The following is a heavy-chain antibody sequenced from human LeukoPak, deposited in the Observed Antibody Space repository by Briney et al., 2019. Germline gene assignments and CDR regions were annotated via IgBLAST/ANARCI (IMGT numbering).Heavy chain of an antibody. CDR2: IIPIFATA. CDR3: ARLYSSSWYGNDY. CDR1: GGTFSSYA. Sequence: SVKVSCKASGGTFSSYAISWVRQAPGQGLEWMGGIIPIFATANYAQKFQGRVTITTDESTSTAYMELSSLRSEDTAVYYCARLYSSSWYGNDYWGQGTLVTVSS. V-gene: IGHV1-69*05. D-gene: IGHD6-13*01. J-gene: IGHJ4*02.